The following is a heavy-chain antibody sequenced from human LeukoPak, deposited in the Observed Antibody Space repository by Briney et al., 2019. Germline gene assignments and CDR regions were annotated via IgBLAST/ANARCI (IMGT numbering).Heavy chain of an antibody. J-gene: IGHJ6*03. CDR2: ISSSSSYI. CDR3: ARVSGSYYYYYYYMDV. V-gene: IGHV3-21*01. D-gene: IGHD1-26*01. CDR1: GFTFSSYS. Sequence: GGSLRLPCAASGFTFSSYSMNWVRQAPGKGLEWVSSISSSSSYIYYADSVKGRFTISRDNAKNSLYLQMNSLRAEDTAVYYCARVSGSYYYYYYYMDVWGKGTTVTVSS.